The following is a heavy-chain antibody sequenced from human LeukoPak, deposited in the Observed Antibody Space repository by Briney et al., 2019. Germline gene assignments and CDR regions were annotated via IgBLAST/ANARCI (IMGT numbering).Heavy chain of an antibody. Sequence: SVKVSCKASAGTFSSYAISWVRQAPGQGLEWMGRIIPIFGTANYAQKFQGRVTITTDESTSTAYMELSSLRSEDTAVYYCARDRGAHFDYWGQGTLVTVSS. CDR1: AGTFSSYA. CDR2: IIPIFGTA. J-gene: IGHJ4*02. CDR3: ARDRGAHFDY. V-gene: IGHV1-69*05. D-gene: IGHD3-10*01.